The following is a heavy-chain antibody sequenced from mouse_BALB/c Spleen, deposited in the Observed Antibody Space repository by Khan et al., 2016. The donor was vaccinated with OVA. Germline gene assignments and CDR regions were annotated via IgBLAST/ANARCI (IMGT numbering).Heavy chain of an antibody. CDR3: ARAYYSNYREAMDY. Sequence: VQLQESGPGLVAPSQSLSITCTVSGFSLTGYGVNWVRQPPGKGLEWLGMIWGDGSTDYYSPLKSRLSISKDNSKSQAFLTMNSLQTDDTARYYCARAYYSNYREAMDYWGQGTSVTVSS. CDR2: IWGDGST. CDR1: GFSLTGYG. D-gene: IGHD2-5*01. V-gene: IGHV2-6-7*01. J-gene: IGHJ4*01.